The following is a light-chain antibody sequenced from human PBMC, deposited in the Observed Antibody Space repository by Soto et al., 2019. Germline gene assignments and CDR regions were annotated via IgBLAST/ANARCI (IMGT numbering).Light chain of an antibody. Sequence: EFVLTQSPGTLSLSPGERATLSCRASQSVSSSYLAWYQQKPGQAPRILIYGASTRATGIPDRFSGSVSGTDFTLTISRLEPEEFALDYCQQYGSSPPLTFGGGTKVEIK. V-gene: IGKV3-20*01. CDR3: QQYGSSPPLT. J-gene: IGKJ4*01. CDR1: QSVSSSY. CDR2: GAS.